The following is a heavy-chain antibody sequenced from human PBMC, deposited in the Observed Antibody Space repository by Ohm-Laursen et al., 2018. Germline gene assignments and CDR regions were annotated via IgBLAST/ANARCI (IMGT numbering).Heavy chain of an antibody. CDR3: AKDDYYDSSGYYYFDP. J-gene: IGHJ5*02. CDR2: ISGSGGSI. D-gene: IGHD3-22*01. V-gene: IGHV3-23*01. Sequence: GSLRLSCAAPGFTFSSYAMSWVRQAPGKGLEWVSGISGSGGSIYYADSVRGRFTTSRDNSKNTLYPQMNSLRAEDTAVYYCAKDDYYDSSGYYYFDPWGQGTLVTVSS. CDR1: GFTFSSYA.